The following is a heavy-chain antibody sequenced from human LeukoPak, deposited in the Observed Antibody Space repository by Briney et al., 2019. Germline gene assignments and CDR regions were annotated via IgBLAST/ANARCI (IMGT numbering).Heavy chain of an antibody. CDR3: ARDSSPYCGDDCYFDAFDL. D-gene: IGHD2-21*02. Sequence: GGSLRLSCAASEFTFGSYWMTWVRQAPGKGLEWVANINRDGSKNHFVDSVKGRFTISRDNANNFLYLQMNSLRAEDTAVYFCARDSSPYCGDDCYFDAFDLWGQGTMVTVSS. CDR1: EFTFGSYW. J-gene: IGHJ3*01. CDR2: INRDGSKN. V-gene: IGHV3-7*03.